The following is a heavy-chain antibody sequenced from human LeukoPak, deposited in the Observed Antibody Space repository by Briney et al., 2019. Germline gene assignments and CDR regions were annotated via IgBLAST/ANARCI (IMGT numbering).Heavy chain of an antibody. CDR1: GGSISSSSYY. J-gene: IGHJ4*02. V-gene: IGHV4-39*07. CDR3: ARSERWLQMEDY. D-gene: IGHD5-24*01. Sequence: SETLSLTCTVSGGSISSSSYYWGWIRQPPGKGLEWIGSIYYSGSTYYNPSLKSRVTISVDTSKNQFSLRLTSVTAADTAVYYCARSERWLQMEDYWGQGTLVTVSS. CDR2: IYYSGST.